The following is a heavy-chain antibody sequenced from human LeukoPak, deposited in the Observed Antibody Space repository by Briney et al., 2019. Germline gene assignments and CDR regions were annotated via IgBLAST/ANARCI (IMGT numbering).Heavy chain of an antibody. CDR2: ISSSSSYI. Sequence: PGGSLRLSCAASGFTFSSYSMNWVRQAPGKGLEWVSSISSSSSYIYYADSVKGRFTISRDNAKNSLYLQMNSLRAEDTAVYYCAKGRDIAVAGIDYWGQGTLVTVSS. V-gene: IGHV3-21*01. CDR3: AKGRDIAVAGIDY. D-gene: IGHD6-19*01. J-gene: IGHJ4*02. CDR1: GFTFSSYS.